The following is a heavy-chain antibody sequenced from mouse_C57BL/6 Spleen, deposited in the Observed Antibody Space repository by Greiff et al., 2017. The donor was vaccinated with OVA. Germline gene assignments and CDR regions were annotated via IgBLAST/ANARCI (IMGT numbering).Heavy chain of an antibody. Sequence: VQLQQSGAELVKPGASVKISCKASGYAFSSYWMNWVKQRPGKGLEWIGQIYPGDGDTNYNGKFTGKATLTADKSSSTAYMQLSSLTSEDSAVYFCARQVDSSGYGFAYWGQGTLVTVSA. CDR1: GYAFSSYW. CDR3: ARQVDSSGYGFAY. D-gene: IGHD3-2*02. CDR2: IYPGDGDT. J-gene: IGHJ3*01. V-gene: IGHV1-80*01.